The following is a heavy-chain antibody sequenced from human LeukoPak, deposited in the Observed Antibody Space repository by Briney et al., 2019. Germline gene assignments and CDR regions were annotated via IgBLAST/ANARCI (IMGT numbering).Heavy chain of an antibody. Sequence: GGSLRLSCAASGFTFSSYEMNWVRQAPGKGLEWGSYISSCGSTIYYADSVKGRFTISRDNAKNSLYLQMNSLRDEDTAVYYCARDCGGGSCYGPYDAFDIWGQGTMVTVSS. J-gene: IGHJ3*02. CDR3: ARDCGGGSCYGPYDAFDI. D-gene: IGHD2-15*01. V-gene: IGHV3-48*03. CDR2: ISSCGSTI. CDR1: GFTFSSYE.